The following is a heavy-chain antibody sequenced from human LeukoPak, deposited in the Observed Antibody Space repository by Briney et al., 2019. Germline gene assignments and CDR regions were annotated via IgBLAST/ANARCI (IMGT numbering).Heavy chain of an antibody. D-gene: IGHD6-13*01. V-gene: IGHV4-4*07. CDR1: GGSISSYY. Sequence: SETLSLTCTVSGGSISSYYWSWIRQPAGKGLEWIGRIYTSGSTNYNPSLKSRVTMSVDTSKNRFSPKLSSVTAADTAVYYCARVKRIAAAGMEFDPWGQGTLVTVSS. CDR2: IYTSGST. CDR3: ARVKRIAAAGMEFDP. J-gene: IGHJ5*02.